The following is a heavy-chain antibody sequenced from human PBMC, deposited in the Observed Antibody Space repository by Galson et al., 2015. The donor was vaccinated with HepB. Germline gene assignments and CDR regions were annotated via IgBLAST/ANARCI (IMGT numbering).Heavy chain of an antibody. D-gene: IGHD1-1*01. J-gene: IGHJ3*02. CDR1: GFTFSSSA. Sequence: SLRLSCAASGFTFSSSAMSWVRQVPEKGLEWDSSISGSDGSTYYTDSVKGRFTISRDDSKSTLYLQMNSLRAEDTAVYYCAKDRRTGTTPPDGFDIWGQGTMVTVSS. V-gene: IGHV3-23*01. CDR3: AKDRRTGTTPPDGFDI. CDR2: ISGSDGST.